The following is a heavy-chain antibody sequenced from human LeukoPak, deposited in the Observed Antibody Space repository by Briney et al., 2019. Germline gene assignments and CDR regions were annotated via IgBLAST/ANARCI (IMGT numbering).Heavy chain of an antibody. CDR3: ARDHSSGWYSDYFDY. D-gene: IGHD6-19*01. CDR2: IWYDGSNK. V-gene: IGHV3-33*08. CDR1: GFTFSSYG. Sequence: GGSLRLSCAASGFTFSSYGMHWVRQAPGKGLEWVAVIWYDGSNKYYADSVKGRFIISRDNSKNTLYLQMNSLRAEDTAVYYCARDHSSGWYSDYFDYWGQGTLVTVSS. J-gene: IGHJ4*02.